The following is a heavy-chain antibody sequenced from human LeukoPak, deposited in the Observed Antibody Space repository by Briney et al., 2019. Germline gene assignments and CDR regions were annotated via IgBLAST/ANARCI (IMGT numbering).Heavy chain of an antibody. D-gene: IGHD2-15*01. Sequence: SETLSLTCAVSGGSISSGGYSWSWIRQPPGKGLEWIGYIYHSGSTYYNPSLKSRITISVDRSKNQFSLKLSSVTAADTAVYYCARGAPVVVVAAIPRWFDPWGQGTLVTVSS. V-gene: IGHV4-30-2*01. J-gene: IGHJ5*02. CDR1: GGSISSGGYS. CDR2: IYHSGST. CDR3: ARGAPVVVVAAIPRWFDP.